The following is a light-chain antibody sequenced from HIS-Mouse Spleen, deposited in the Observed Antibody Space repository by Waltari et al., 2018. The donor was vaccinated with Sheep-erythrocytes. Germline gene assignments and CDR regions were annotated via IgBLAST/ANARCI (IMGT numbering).Light chain of an antibody. Sequence: QSALTQPASVSGSPGQSITISCTGTSSDVGSYNLVSWYQQHPGQAPKLMIYEGSKRPSGVSNRFSGSKSGNTASLTISGLQAEDEADYYCCSYAGSSTPWVVGGGTKLTVL. CDR2: EGS. J-gene: IGLJ3*02. CDR3: CSYAGSSTPWV. V-gene: IGLV2-23*01. CDR1: SSDVGSYNL.